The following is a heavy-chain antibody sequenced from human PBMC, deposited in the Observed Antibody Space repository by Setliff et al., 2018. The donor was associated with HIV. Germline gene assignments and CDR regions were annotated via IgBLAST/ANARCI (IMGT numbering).Heavy chain of an antibody. CDR3: VSSWYWDFDF. CDR1: GGSISSGNYY. J-gene: IGHJ4*02. Sequence: PSETLSLTCTVSGGSISSGNYYWSWIRVPAGKGLEWIGHVYTDGSTNYNPSLNSRVTISVDMSKSQFSLKMNSLTAADTALYYCVSSWYWDFDFWGQGAQVTVSS. D-gene: IGHD6-13*01. V-gene: IGHV4-61*09. CDR2: VYTDGST.